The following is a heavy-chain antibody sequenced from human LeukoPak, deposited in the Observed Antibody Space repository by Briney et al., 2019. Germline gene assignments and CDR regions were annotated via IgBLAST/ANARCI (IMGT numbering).Heavy chain of an antibody. V-gene: IGHV1-18*01. Sequence: AASVKVSCTASGYTFTSYGISWVRQAPGQGLEWMGWISAYNGNTNYAQKLQGRVTMTTDTSTSTAYMELRSLRSDDTAVYYCARLGYSSSWYPPYYYYYGMDVWGQGTTVTVSS. D-gene: IGHD6-13*01. CDR2: ISAYNGNT. J-gene: IGHJ6*02. CDR3: ARLGYSSSWYPPYYYYYGMDV. CDR1: GYTFTSYG.